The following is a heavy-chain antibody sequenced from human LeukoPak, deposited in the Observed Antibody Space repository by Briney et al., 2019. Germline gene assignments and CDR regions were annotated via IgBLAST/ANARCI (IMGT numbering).Heavy chain of an antibody. V-gene: IGHV3-48*01. D-gene: IGHD2-8*01. CDR3: ARVRLWTNGDPDY. CDR2: ISSSSSTI. J-gene: IGHJ4*02. Sequence: GGSLRLSCAASGFTFSSYSMNWARQAPGKGLEWVSYISSSSSTIYYADSVKGRFTISRDNAKNSLYLQMNSLRAEDTAVYYCARVRLWTNGDPDYWGQGTLVTVSS. CDR1: GFTFSSYS.